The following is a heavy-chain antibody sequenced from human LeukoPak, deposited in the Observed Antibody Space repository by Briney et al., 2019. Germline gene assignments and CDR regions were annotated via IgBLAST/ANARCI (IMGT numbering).Heavy chain of an antibody. CDR3: AKDSPTTVTKTPEAFDI. J-gene: IGHJ3*02. CDR2: ISYDGSNK. Sequence: PGGSLRLSCAASGFTFSSYGMHWVRQAPGKGLEWVAVISYDGSNKYYADSVKGRFTISRDNSKNTLYLQMNSLRAEDTAVYYCAKDSPTTVTKTPEAFDIWGQGTMVTVSS. CDR1: GFTFSSYG. V-gene: IGHV3-30*18. D-gene: IGHD4-17*01.